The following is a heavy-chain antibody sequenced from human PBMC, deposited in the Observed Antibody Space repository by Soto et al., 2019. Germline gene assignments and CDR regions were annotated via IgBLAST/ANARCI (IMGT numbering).Heavy chain of an antibody. D-gene: IGHD2-21*02. V-gene: IGHV6-1*01. J-gene: IGHJ6*02. CDR2: AYYRSQWYY. CDR1: GDSVSSNSAA. CDR3: TKQKGDSRTYNGMDV. Sequence: QVQLQQSGPGLVKPSQTLSLTCAISGDSVSSNSAAWNWIRQSPSRGLEWLGRAYYRSQWYYDSAVAVKSRIILIPDTSKNHFALQLNSVTPQDTAVYYCTKQKGDSRTYNGMDVWGQGTTVIVSS.